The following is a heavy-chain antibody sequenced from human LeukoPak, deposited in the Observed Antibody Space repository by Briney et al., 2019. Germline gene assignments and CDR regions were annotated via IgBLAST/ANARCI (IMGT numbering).Heavy chain of an antibody. CDR2: IKQDGTEK. CDR3: ARGAMTTVSYFDY. CDR1: GFSFTTYW. D-gene: IGHD4-17*01. V-gene: IGHV3-7*01. J-gene: IGHJ4*02. Sequence: GGSLRLSCAASGFSFTTYWMGWVRQAPGKGLEWVANIKQDGTEKYYVDSVMGRFTISRDNSKNTLYLQMNSLRAEDTAVYYCARGAMTTVSYFDYWGQGTLVTVSS.